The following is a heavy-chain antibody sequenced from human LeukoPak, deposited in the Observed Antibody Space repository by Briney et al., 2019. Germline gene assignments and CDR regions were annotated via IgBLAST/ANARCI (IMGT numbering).Heavy chain of an antibody. CDR3: ASEGYCSSTTCYWGNH. J-gene: IGHJ5*02. Sequence: GASVKVSCKASGYTFTCYYMHWVRQAPGQGLEWMGRINPNSGGTNNAQKFQGRVTMTRDTSISTVYMELSRLRSDDTAVYYCASEGYCSSTTCYWGNHWGQGTLVTVSS. D-gene: IGHD2-2*01. CDR2: INPNSGGT. CDR1: GYTFTCYY. V-gene: IGHV1-2*06.